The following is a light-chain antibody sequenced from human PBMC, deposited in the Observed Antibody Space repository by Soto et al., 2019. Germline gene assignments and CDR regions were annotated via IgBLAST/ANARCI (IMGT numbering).Light chain of an antibody. CDR1: SSNIGAGYD. V-gene: IGLV1-40*01. CDR3: AAWDDSLNGYV. CDR2: GNS. J-gene: IGLJ1*01. Sequence: QSVLTQPPSVSGAPGQRVTISCTGSSSNIGAGYDVHWYQHRPGTAPKLLIFGNSNRPSGVPDRFSGSKSGTSGSLAISGLLSEDEADYYCAAWDDSLNGYVFGTGTKVTVL.